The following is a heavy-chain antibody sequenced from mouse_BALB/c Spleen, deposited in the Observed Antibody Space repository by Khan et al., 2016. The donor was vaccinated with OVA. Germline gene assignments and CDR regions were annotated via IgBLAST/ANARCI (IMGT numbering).Heavy chain of an antibody. J-gene: IGHJ4*01. Sequence: EVQLQESGPGLVKPSQSLSLTCTVTGYSITSDYAWNWIRQFPGNKLEWMGYISYSGSTTYNPSLKSRISITRDTSQDQFFLQLKSVTSEDTATYCCASELGRYYALDYWGQGTSVTVSS. CDR1: GYSITSDYA. CDR3: ASELGRYYALDY. V-gene: IGHV3-2*02. CDR2: ISYSGST. D-gene: IGHD4-1*01.